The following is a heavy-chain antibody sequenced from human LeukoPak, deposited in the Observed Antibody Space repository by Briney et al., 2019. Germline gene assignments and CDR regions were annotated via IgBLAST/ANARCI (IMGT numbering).Heavy chain of an antibody. CDR1: GFTFSSYA. D-gene: IGHD3-3*01. CDR2: ISSNGGST. V-gene: IGHV3-64*01. Sequence: GGSLRLSCAASGFTFSSYAMHWVRQAPGKGLEYVSAISSNGGSTYYANSVKGRFTISRDNSKNTLYLQMGSLRAEDMAVYYRAKDQNRYYDFWSGYRKDTWGQGTLVTVSS. J-gene: IGHJ5*02. CDR3: AKDQNRYYDFWSGYRKDT.